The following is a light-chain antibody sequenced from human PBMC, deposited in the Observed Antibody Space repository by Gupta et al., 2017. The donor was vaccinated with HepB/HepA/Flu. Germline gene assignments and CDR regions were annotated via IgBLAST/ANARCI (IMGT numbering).Light chain of an antibody. CDR1: QSVLYSSNNKNY. CDR3: QQYDSTSPCS. V-gene: IGKV4-1*01. J-gene: IGKJ2*04. Sequence: DIVMTQSPDSLAVSLGERATINCKSSQSVLYSSNNKNYLAWYQQKPGQPPKLLIYWASTRESGVPDRFSGSGSGTDFTLTISSRQAEDVAVYYCQQYDSTSPCSFGQGTKLEIK. CDR2: WAS.